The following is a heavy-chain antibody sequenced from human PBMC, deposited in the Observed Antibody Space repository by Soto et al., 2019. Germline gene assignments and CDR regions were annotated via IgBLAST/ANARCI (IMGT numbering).Heavy chain of an antibody. Sequence: GGSLRLSCAASGFTFSDHHMDWVRQAPGKGLEWVGRARNKANSYTTAYAASVKGRFTISRDDSKNSLSLQMNSLKTEDTAVYFCARLTATSIDLWGQGPLVTVS. CDR3: ARLTATSIDL. J-gene: IGHJ4*02. CDR2: ARNKANSYTT. V-gene: IGHV3-72*01. CDR1: GFTFSDHH.